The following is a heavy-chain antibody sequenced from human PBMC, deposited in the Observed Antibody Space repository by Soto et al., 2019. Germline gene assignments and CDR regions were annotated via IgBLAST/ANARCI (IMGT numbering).Heavy chain of an antibody. CDR1: GGSISSGGYY. J-gene: IGHJ6*02. CDR2: IYYSGST. CDR3: ARVSAAPHYYYGMDV. V-gene: IGHV4-31*03. Sequence: SETLSLTCTVSGGSISSGGYYWSWIRQHPGKGLEWIGYIYYSGSTYYNPSLKSRVTISVDTSKNQFSLKLSSVTAADTAVYYCARVSAAPHYYYGMDVWGQGTTVPVSS. D-gene: IGHD2-15*01.